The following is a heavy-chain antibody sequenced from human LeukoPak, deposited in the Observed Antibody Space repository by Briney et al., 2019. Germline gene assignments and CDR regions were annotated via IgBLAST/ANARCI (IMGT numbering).Heavy chain of an antibody. CDR1: GFTFSSYW. J-gene: IGHJ6*03. Sequence: PGGSLRLSCAASGFTFSSYWMHWVRQAPGKGLVWVSRINTDGSSTSYADSVKGRFTISRDNAKNTLYLQMNSLRAEDTAVYYCARDVTDTAMVMYYYYYYMDVWGKGTTVTVSS. V-gene: IGHV3-74*01. CDR3: ARDVTDTAMVMYYYYYYMDV. CDR2: INTDGSST. D-gene: IGHD5-18*01.